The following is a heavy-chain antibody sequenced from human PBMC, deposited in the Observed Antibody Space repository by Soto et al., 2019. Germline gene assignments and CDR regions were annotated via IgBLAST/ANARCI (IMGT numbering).Heavy chain of an antibody. V-gene: IGHV1-46*01. CDR2: INPSGGST. J-gene: IGHJ4*02. D-gene: IGHD2-15*01. CDR1: GYTFTSYY. CDR3: ARVPRSGGSCY. Sequence: ASVKVSCKSSGYTFTSYYMHWVRQAPGQGLEWMGIINPSGGSTSYAQKFQGRVTMTRDTSTSTVYMELSSLRSEDTAVYYCARVPRSGGSCYWGQGTLVTVSS.